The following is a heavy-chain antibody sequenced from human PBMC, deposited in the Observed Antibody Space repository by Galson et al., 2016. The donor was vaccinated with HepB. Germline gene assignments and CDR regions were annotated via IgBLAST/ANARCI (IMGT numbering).Heavy chain of an antibody. Sequence: SVKVSCKASGYNFISFHLHWVRQAPGQGLEWVGIINPEGGNTIHAQKFQGRVTMTRDTSTSTVYLELSSLRSEDTAVYYGARASLWFGELFSDGMDVWGQGTTVTVSS. J-gene: IGHJ6*02. V-gene: IGHV1-46*01. D-gene: IGHD3-10*01. CDR2: INPEGGNT. CDR3: ARASLWFGELFSDGMDV. CDR1: GYNFISFH.